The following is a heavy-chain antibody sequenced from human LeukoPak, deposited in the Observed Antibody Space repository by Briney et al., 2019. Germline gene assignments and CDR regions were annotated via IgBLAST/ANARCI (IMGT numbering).Heavy chain of an antibody. D-gene: IGHD3-22*01. CDR3: ARHLFYYDQVNWFDP. CDR2: INHSGST. Sequence: SETLSLTCAVYGGSFSGYYWSWIRQPPGKGLEWIGEINHSGSTNYNPSLKSRVTISVDTSKNQFSLKLSSVTAADTAVYYCARHLFYYDQVNWFDPWGQGTLVTVSS. CDR1: GGSFSGYY. V-gene: IGHV4-34*01. J-gene: IGHJ5*02.